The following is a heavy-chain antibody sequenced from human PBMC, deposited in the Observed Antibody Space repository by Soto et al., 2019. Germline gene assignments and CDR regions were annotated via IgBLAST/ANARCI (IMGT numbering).Heavy chain of an antibody. CDR3: ASAMTADGVDD. Sequence: QVQLVQSGAEVKQPGASVKVSCKASGYTFTSYGINWVRQATGQGLEWMGWMNPNSGNTGYAQKFQGRVTITRNPCMGTASMGPGLGCCEGTGVFFGASAMTADGVDDWGPGTTVSASS. V-gene: IGHV1-8*03. D-gene: IGHD5-18*01. J-gene: IGHJ6*02. CDR1: GYTFTSYG. CDR2: MNPNSGNT.